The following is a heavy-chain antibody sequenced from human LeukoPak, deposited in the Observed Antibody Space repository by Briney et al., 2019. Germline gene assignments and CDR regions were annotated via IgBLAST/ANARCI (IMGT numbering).Heavy chain of an antibody. Sequence: GGSLRLSCAASGFTVSSNYMTWVRQAPGKGLEWVSVIYSGGGTYYADSVKGRFTISRDNSKNTLYLQMNSLRAEDTAVYYCARGASRDGSGYWGQGTLVTVSS. V-gene: IGHV3-66*01. CDR3: ARGASRDGSGY. J-gene: IGHJ4*02. CDR1: GFTVSSNY. D-gene: IGHD5-24*01. CDR2: IYSGGGT.